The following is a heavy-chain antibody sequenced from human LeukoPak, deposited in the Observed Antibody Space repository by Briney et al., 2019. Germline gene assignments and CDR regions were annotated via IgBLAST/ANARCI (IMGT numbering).Heavy chain of an antibody. CDR1: GGSISSGSYY. J-gene: IGHJ6*02. D-gene: IGHD3-3*01. CDR2: IYTSGST. CDR3: ARDRGFLEWSPYYYYGMDV. V-gene: IGHV4-61*02. Sequence: SQTLSLTCTVSGGSISSGSYYWSWIRQPAGKGLEWIGRIYTSGSTNYNPPLKSRVTISVDTSKNQFSLHLNSVTAADTAVYYCARDRGFLEWSPYYYYGMDVWGQGTTVTVSS.